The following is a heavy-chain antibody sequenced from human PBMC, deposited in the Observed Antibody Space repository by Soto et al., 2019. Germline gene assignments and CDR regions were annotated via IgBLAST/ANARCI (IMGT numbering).Heavy chain of an antibody. CDR1: AGSISSYY. V-gene: IGHV4-59*08. J-gene: IGHJ6*03. Sequence: ETLSLTSTVSAGSISSYYWSWIRQPPGKELEWIGYIYYSGSTNYNPSLKSRVTISVDTSKNQFSLKLSSVTAADTAVYYCARLDVGYCSSTSCWGSYYYYFKAVSGKGATDTGS. CDR3: ARLDVGYCSSTSCWGSYYYYFKAV. D-gene: IGHD2-2*01. CDR2: IYYSGST.